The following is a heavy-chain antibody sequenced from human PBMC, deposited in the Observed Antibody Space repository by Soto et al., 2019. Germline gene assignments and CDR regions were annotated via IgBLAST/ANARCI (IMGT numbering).Heavy chain of an antibody. CDR1: GGSVSISSYD. Sequence: SETLSLTCTVSGGSVSISSYDWSWIRQPPGKGLEWIGYIYYSGSTNYNPSLKSRVTISVDTSKNQFSLKLSSVTAADTAVYYCARELVWWFDPWGQGTLVTVSS. J-gene: IGHJ5*02. CDR2: IYYSGST. D-gene: IGHD6-13*01. V-gene: IGHV4-61*01. CDR3: ARELVWWFDP.